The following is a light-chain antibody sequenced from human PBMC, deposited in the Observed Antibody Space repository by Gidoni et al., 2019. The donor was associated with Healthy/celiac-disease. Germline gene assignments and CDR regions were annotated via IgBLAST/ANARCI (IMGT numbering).Light chain of an antibody. J-gene: IGLJ3*02. CDR3: QSYDSSNLWV. CDR1: SGSMASNY. CDR2: EDN. V-gene: IGLV6-57*04. Sequence: NFMLTQPHSVSESPAMTVTISCTRSSGSMASNYVQWYQQRPGSAPTTVIYEDNQRPSGVPDRFSGSIDSSSNSASLTISGLKTEDEADYYCQSYDSSNLWVFGGGTKLTVL.